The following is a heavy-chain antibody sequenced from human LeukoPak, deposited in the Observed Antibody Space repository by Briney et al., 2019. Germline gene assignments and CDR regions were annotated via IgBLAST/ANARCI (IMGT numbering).Heavy chain of an antibody. V-gene: IGHV3-48*01. CDR3: VRDGSSWYV. D-gene: IGHD6-13*01. CDR2: ISGNSNSI. Sequence: GGSLRLSCAASGFTFSDYRMNWVRQAPGKGQEWVSYISGNSNSIYYADSVKSRFTISRDNAKNSLYLQMNSLRAEDTAVYYCVRDGSSWYVWGQGTLVTVSS. J-gene: IGHJ4*02. CDR1: GFTFSDYR.